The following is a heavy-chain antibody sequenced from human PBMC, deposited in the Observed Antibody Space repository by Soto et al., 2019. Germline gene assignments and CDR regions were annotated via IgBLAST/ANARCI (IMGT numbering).Heavy chain of an antibody. CDR2: IIPIFGTA. J-gene: IGHJ4*02. Sequence: QVQLVQSGAEVKKPGSSVKVSCKASGGTFSSYAISWVRQAPGQGLEWMGGIIPIFGTANYAQKFQGSVTITADESTSTAYMELSSLRSEDTAVYYCARVGRQQTAPYYFDYWGQGTLVTVSS. CDR1: GGTFSSYA. D-gene: IGHD6-13*01. V-gene: IGHV1-69*01. CDR3: ARVGRQQTAPYYFDY.